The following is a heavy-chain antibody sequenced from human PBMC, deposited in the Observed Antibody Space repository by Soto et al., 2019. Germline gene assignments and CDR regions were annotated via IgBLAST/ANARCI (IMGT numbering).Heavy chain of an antibody. CDR1: GFTFSSYA. J-gene: IGHJ1*01. CDR2: ISGSGGST. V-gene: IGHV3-23*01. CDR3: AKDVGGTVVNLEYFQH. Sequence: EVQLLESGGGLVQPGGSLRLSCAASGFTFSSYAMSWVRQAPGKGLEWVSAISGSGGSTYYADSVKGRFTISRDNSKNTLYLQMNSLRAEDTAVYYCAKDVGGTVVNLEYFQHWGQGTLVTVSS. D-gene: IGHD2-15*01.